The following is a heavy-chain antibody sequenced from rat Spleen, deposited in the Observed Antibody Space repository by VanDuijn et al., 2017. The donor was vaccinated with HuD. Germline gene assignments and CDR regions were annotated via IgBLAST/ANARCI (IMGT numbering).Heavy chain of an antibody. V-gene: IGHV5-58*01. CDR3: VKDGYSSGDGFGY. CDR2: INNDGGRS. J-gene: IGHJ2*01. D-gene: IGHD1-1*01. Sequence: EVQLVESGGTLVQPGGSLKLSCAASGFSFDDYAMAWVRQAPGKGLEWVSSINNDGGRSYYPDSVKGRVTISRDNAGNIVYLQMNSLRSEDTATYYCVKDGYSSGDGFGYWGQGVMVTVSS. CDR1: GFSFDDYA.